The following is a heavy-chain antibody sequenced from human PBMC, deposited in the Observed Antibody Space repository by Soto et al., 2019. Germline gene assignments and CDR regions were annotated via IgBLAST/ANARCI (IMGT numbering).Heavy chain of an antibody. J-gene: IGHJ4*02. V-gene: IGHV3-53*01. Sequence: GGSLRLSCAASGFTVSSNYMSWVRQAPGKGLEWVSGIYSGGSTYCADSVKGRFTISRDNAKNSLYLQMNSLRAEDTAVYYCARVVVATGFDYWGQGTLVTVSS. D-gene: IGHD5-12*01. CDR3: ARVVVATGFDY. CDR2: IYSGGST. CDR1: GFTVSSNY.